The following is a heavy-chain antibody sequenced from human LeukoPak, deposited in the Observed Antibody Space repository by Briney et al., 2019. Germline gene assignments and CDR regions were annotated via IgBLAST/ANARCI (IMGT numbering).Heavy chain of an antibody. Sequence: PGGSLRLPCAASGFTYSSYAMIWVRQAPGKALECVSSISGSDGSTYYADSVKGRFTISRDNSKNTLYLQMNSLRAEDTAVYYCAKAGNIRFDYWGQGTLVTVSS. V-gene: IGHV3-23*01. CDR3: AKAGNIRFDY. J-gene: IGHJ4*02. CDR1: GFTYSSYA. D-gene: IGHD2/OR15-2a*01. CDR2: ISGSDGST.